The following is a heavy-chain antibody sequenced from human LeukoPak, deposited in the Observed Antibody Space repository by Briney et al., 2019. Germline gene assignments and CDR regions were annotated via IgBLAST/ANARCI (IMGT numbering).Heavy chain of an antibody. D-gene: IGHD1-1*01. CDR1: AFTVCASS. V-gene: IGHV3-48*01. CDR2: IRNSGGDI. J-gene: IGHJ5*02. Sequence: RGSPRLSPAGTAFTVCASSPSWVRQAPGKGLEWISFIRNSGGDIRYADSVKGRFTISRDTAKNSLHLQMKSLRGDDTAIYYCARVEAVSDKWVDPWGQGTLVTVSS. CDR3: ARVEAVSDKWVDP.